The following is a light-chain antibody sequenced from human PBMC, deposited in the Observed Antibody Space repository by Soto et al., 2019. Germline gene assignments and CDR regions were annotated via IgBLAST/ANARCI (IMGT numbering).Light chain of an antibody. CDR2: GAS. J-gene: IGKJ1*01. CDR3: QQYNNWPPSWT. V-gene: IGKV3-15*01. Sequence: EIVMTQSPAALSVSPVERSTLSCMAIQSGSSNLAWYQQKPGQAPRLLIYGASTRATGIPARFSGSGSGTEFTLTISSLQSEDFAVYYCQQYNNWPPSWTFGQGTKVDIK. CDR1: QSGSSN.